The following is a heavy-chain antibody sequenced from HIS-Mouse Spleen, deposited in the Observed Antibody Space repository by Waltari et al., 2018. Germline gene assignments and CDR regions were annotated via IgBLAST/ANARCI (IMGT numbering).Heavy chain of an antibody. CDR2: SNANRCGT. CDR1: GYTFTGYY. J-gene: IGHJ3*02. V-gene: IGHV1-2*02. Sequence: QVQLVQSGAEVKKPGASVKVSCKASGYTFTGYYMHWVRRAPGQGLEWMGWSNANRCGTNNAQKFQGRVTMTREPSISTAYMELSRLRSDDTAVYYCARRDEVLPNAFDIWGQGTMVTVSS. CDR3: ARRDEVLPNAFDI. D-gene: IGHD3-10*01.